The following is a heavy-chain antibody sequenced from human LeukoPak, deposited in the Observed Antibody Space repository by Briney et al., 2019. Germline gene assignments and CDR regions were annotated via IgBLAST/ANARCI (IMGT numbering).Heavy chain of an antibody. CDR3: AKDIDYGDYVVS. D-gene: IGHD4-17*01. CDR2: ISSSGGTT. Sequence: PGGSLRLSCAASGFTFSGYAMSGVGQAPGKGREWVSAISSSGGTTYYADSVKGRFTISRDNSKNTLYLQMNSLRAEDTAVYYCAKDIDYGDYVVSWGQGTLVTVSS. V-gene: IGHV3-23*01. J-gene: IGHJ4*02. CDR1: GFTFSGYA.